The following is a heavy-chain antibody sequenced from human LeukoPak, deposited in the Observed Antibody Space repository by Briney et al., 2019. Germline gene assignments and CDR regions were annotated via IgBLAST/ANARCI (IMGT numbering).Heavy chain of an antibody. V-gene: IGHV3-30*18. CDR1: GFTFSSYG. CDR2: ISYDGSNK. CDR3: AKALPGMDV. J-gene: IGHJ6*02. Sequence: GRSLRLSYAASGFTFSSYGMHWVRQAPGKGLEWVAVISYDGSNKYYADSVKGRFTISRDNSKNTLYLQMNSLRAEDTAVYYCAKALPGMDVWGQGTTVTVSS.